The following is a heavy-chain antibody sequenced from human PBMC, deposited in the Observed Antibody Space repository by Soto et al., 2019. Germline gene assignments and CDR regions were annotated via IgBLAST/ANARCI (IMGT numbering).Heavy chain of an antibody. V-gene: IGHV4-61*01. J-gene: IGHJ6*02. Sequence: SETLSLTCTVSGGSVSSGSYFWSWIRQPPGKGLEWIGYVFYRGSTNSNPSLKSRVTISVDTSKNQFSLKLSTGTASDTAVYYCARDGSGYYGGDYYYGMDVWGQGTTVTVSS. D-gene: IGHD3-22*01. CDR2: VFYRGST. CDR3: ARDGSGYYGGDYYYGMDV. CDR1: GGSVSSGSYF.